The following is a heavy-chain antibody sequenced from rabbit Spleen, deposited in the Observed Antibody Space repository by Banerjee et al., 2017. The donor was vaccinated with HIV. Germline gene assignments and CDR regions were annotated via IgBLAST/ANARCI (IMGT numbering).Heavy chain of an antibody. Sequence: QSLEESGGDLVKPGASLTLTCTASGFSFSGTYCICWVRQAPGKGLEWIVCIDTGSSGSTYYASWAKGRFTISKTSSTTVTLQMTSMTAADTATYFCARGDSGGWGDWNLWGQGTLVTVS. CDR2: IDTGSSGST. J-gene: IGHJ4*01. D-gene: IGHD4-1*01. CDR1: GFSFSGTYC. CDR3: ARGDSGGWGDWNL. V-gene: IGHV1S40*01.